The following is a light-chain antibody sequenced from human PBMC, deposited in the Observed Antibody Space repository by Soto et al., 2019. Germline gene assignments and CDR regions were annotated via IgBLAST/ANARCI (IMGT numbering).Light chain of an antibody. CDR1: QSVRSNY. CDR3: QPYGRSPLT. V-gene: IGKV3-20*01. CDR2: DAS. J-gene: IGKJ4*01. Sequence: EIVLTQSPDTLSLSPGERATISCRASQSVRSNYLAWYQQKPGQAPRFLIYDASSRATGIPDRFSGSGSGTDFTLTISRLEPEDFAVYYCQPYGRSPLTFGGGTKVEIK.